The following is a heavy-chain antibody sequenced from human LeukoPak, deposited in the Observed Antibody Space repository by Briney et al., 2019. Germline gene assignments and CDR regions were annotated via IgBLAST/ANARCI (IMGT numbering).Heavy chain of an antibody. J-gene: IGHJ4*02. V-gene: IGHV1-3*03. CDR1: GYTFTSYA. CDR2: INAGNGNT. D-gene: IGHD1-26*01. CDR3: ARAGGTYYFDY. Sequence: GASVKVSCKASGYTFTSYAMHWVRQAPGQRLEWMGWINAGNGNTKYSQEFQGRVTITRDTSASTAYMKLSSLGSEDMAVYCCARAGGTYYFDYWGQGTMVTVSS.